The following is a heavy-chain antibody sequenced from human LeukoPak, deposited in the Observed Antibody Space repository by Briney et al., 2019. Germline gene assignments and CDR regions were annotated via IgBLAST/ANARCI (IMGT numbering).Heavy chain of an antibody. CDR2: VHPNSDNT. CDR1: GYPFTTWE. J-gene: IGHJ5*02. Sequence: GASVKVSCKTSGYPFTTWEINWVRQAAGQGLEWMGWVHPNSDNTAYAQKFRGRDTMTRDTSISTAYMELSGLRFDDTAVYFCARGPRNDPWGQGTLVTVSP. D-gene: IGHD1-14*01. CDR3: ARGPRNDP. V-gene: IGHV1-8*01.